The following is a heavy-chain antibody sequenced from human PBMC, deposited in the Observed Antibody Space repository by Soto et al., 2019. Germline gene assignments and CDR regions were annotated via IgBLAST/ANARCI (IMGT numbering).Heavy chain of an antibody. CDR3: ARDASRTGRPGVFMDV. Sequence: PSETLSLTCAVYGGSFSGYYWSWIRQPPGKGLEWIGEINHSGSTNYNPSLKSRVTISVDTSKNQFSLKLSYVTAADTAVYYCARDASRTGRPGVFMDVWGQGATVTVSS. D-gene: IGHD2-8*01. V-gene: IGHV4-34*01. CDR1: GGSFSGYY. CDR2: INHSGST. J-gene: IGHJ6*02.